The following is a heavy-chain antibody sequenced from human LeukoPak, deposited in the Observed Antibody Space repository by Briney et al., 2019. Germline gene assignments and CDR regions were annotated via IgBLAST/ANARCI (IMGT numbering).Heavy chain of an antibody. J-gene: IGHJ6*04. CDR2: ISAYNGNT. V-gene: IGHV1-18*04. CDR3: ARDGIYDILTGGYYYYGMDV. Sequence: ASVKASCKASGYTFTSYGISWVRQAPGQGLEWMGWISAYNGNTNYAQKLQGRVTMTTDTSTSTAYMELRSLRSDDTAVYYCARDGIYDILTGGYYYYGMDVWGKGTTVTVSS. D-gene: IGHD3-9*01. CDR1: GYTFTSYG.